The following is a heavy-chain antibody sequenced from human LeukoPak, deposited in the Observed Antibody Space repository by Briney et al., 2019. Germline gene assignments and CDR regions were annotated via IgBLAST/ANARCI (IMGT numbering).Heavy chain of an antibody. J-gene: IGHJ5*02. D-gene: IGHD6-19*01. Sequence: PGRSLRLSCAASGFTFSSYGMHWVRQAPGKGLEWVAVIWYDGSNKYYADSVKGRFTISRDNSKNTLYLQMNSLRAEDTAVCYCARGMGIMAVAGRRWFDPWGQGTLVTVSS. V-gene: IGHV3-33*01. CDR2: IWYDGSNK. CDR3: ARGMGIMAVAGRRWFDP. CDR1: GFTFSSYG.